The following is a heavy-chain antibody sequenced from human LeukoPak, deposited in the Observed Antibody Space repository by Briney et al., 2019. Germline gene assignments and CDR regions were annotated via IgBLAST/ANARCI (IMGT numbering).Heavy chain of an antibody. CDR1: GFTVSSNY. CDR2: IYSGGGT. V-gene: IGHV3-66*01. CDR3: ARDLYYYGMDV. Sequence: GGSLRLSCAASGFTVSSNYMSWVRQAPGQGLEWVSVIYSGGGTYYADSVKGRFTISRDNSKNTLYLQMNSLRAEDTAVYYCARDLYYYGMDVWGQGTTVTVSS. J-gene: IGHJ6*02.